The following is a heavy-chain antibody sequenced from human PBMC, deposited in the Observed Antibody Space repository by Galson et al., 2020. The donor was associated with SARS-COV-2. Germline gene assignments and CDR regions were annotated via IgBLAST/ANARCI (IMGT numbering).Heavy chain of an antibody. CDR1: GFTFNDFW. V-gene: IGHV3-7*01. Sequence: GGSLRLSCEVSGFTFNDFWMSWFRQAPGKGLEWVANIKGDASETNYADFVKGRFSISRDNAANSLYLQMNSLRVEDSAVYYCSREGWQGGYWGQGTRVTVSS. CDR3: SREGWQGGY. CDR2: IKGDASET. D-gene: IGHD6-19*01. J-gene: IGHJ4*02.